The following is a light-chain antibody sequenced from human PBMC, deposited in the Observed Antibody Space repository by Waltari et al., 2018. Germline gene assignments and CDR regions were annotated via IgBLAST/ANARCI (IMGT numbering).Light chain of an antibody. V-gene: IGLV2-14*01. J-gene: IGLJ1*01. CDR3: SSYTTGSAPGV. Sequence: QSALTQPASVSGSPGQSITISCSGTDSDVGAYDFVSWYQQHPGKAPHLIIYEVSNRPAGIANRFSASKSGNTASVTISGLQAEDEADDYCSSYTTGSAPGVFGTGTRVTVL. CDR2: EVS. CDR1: DSDVGAYDF.